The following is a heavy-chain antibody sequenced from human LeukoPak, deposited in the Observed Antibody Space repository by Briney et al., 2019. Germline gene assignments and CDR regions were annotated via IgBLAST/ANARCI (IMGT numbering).Heavy chain of an antibody. J-gene: IGHJ6*02. Sequence: PGGSLRLSCAASGFTFSSYAMSWVRQAPGKGLEWVSAISGSGGSTYYADSVKGRFTISRDNSKNTLYLQMNSLRAEDTAVYYCAKDGYSSGWLSAMDVWGQGTTVTVSS. D-gene: IGHD6-19*01. CDR1: GFTFSSYA. CDR2: ISGSGGST. CDR3: AKDGYSSGWLSAMDV. V-gene: IGHV3-23*01.